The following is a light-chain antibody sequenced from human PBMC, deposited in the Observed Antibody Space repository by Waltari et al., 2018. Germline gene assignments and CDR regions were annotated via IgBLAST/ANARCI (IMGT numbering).Light chain of an antibody. CDR1: SSNVGTYNY. CDR3: CSYAGTYRWV. CDR2: DVF. J-gene: IGLJ3*02. Sequence: QSALTQPRPVSGSPGQSVTIPCTGTSSNVGTYNYVSWYQQLPGKAPTLIIADVFKRPSGVPDRFSGSKSGYTASLTISGLQAEDEADYYCCSYAGTYRWVFGGGTKVTVL. V-gene: IGLV2-11*01.